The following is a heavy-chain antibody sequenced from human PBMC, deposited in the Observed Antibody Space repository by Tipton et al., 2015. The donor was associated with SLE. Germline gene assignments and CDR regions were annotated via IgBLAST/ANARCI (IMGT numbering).Heavy chain of an antibody. CDR1: GDSIISRDYY. J-gene: IGHJ4*02. D-gene: IGHD2-8*02. V-gene: IGHV4-39*07. CDR3: AREGLVVPNYFDY. Sequence: GLVKPSETLSLTCTVSGDSIISRDYYWGWIRQSPGKGLEWIGNVFSSGSPYYNPSLKSRVAISMDTSKNKFSLRVTSVNAADTAVYYCAREGLVVPNYFDYWGQGTLVTVSS. CDR2: VFSSGSP.